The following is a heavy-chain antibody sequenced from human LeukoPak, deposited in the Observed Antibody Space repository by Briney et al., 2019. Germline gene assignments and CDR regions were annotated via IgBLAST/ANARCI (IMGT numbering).Heavy chain of an antibody. CDR3: AGIIAAAGTV. CDR1: GGSISSYY. CDR2: IYYSGST. D-gene: IGHD6-13*01. J-gene: IGHJ4*02. Sequence: PSETPSLTCTVSGGSISSYYWSWIRQPPGQGLEWIGYIYYSGSTNYNPSLKSRVTISVDTSKNQFSLKLSSVTAADTAVYYCAGIIAAAGTVWGQGTLVTVSS. V-gene: IGHV4-59*08.